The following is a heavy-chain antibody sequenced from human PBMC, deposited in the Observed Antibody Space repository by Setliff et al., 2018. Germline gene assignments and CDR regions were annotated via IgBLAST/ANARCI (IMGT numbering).Heavy chain of an antibody. V-gene: IGHV4-59*12. CDR2: INHSGIT. Sequence: SETLSLTCTVSGGSISSYYWSWIRQPPGKGLEWIGYINHSGITSYSPSLESRVVVSVDTSKNQFSLKLNSVTAADMAVYYCAREQWLDPPGYYYMDVWAKGTTVTVSS. J-gene: IGHJ6*03. CDR1: GGSISSYY. D-gene: IGHD6-19*01. CDR3: AREQWLDPPGYYYMDV.